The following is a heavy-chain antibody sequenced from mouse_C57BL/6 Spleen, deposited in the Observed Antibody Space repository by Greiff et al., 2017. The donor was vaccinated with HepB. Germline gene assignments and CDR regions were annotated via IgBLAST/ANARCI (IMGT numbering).Heavy chain of an antibody. J-gene: IGHJ4*01. CDR1: GFTFSSYA. Sequence: EVKLVESGGGLVKPGGSLKLSCAASGFTFSSYAMSWVRQTPEKRLEWVATISDGGSYTYYPDNVKGRFTISRDNAKNNLYLQMSHLKSEDTAMYYCADWGGSKRNAMDYWGQGTSVTVSS. V-gene: IGHV5-4*03. D-gene: IGHD1-1*01. CDR2: ISDGGSYT. CDR3: ADWGGSKRNAMDY.